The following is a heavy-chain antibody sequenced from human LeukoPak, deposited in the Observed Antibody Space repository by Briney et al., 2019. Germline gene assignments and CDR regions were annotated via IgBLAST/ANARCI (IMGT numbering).Heavy chain of an antibody. CDR3: ATGAGVPRGFDY. V-gene: IGHV4-59*01. CDR2: IYYSGST. J-gene: IGHJ4*02. Sequence: PSETLSLTCTVSGGSMSSYHWSWIRQPPGKGLEWVAYIYYSGSTNQNPSLNSRVTISLDMSKKQFSLKLSSVTAADTAVYYCATGAGVPRGFDYWGQGTLVTVSS. CDR1: GGSMSSYH. D-gene: IGHD6-19*01.